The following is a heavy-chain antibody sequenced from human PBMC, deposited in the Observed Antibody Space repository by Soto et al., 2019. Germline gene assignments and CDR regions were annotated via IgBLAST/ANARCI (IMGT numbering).Heavy chain of an antibody. CDR2: INPSGGST. V-gene: IGHV1-46*01. Sequence: ASVKVSCKASGYTFTSYYMHWVRQAPGQGLEWMGIINPSGGSTSYAQKFQGRVTMTRDTSTSTVYMELSSLRSEDRAVYYCAREFAGYSYGYNYYGMDVWGQGTTVTVSS. CDR1: GYTFTSYY. D-gene: IGHD5-18*01. CDR3: AREFAGYSYGYNYYGMDV. J-gene: IGHJ6*02.